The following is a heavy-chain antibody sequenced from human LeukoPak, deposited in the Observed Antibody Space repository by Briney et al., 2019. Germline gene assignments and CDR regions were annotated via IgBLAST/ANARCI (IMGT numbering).Heavy chain of an antibody. V-gene: IGHV3-23*01. D-gene: IGHD3-10*01. J-gene: IGHJ4*02. CDR1: GFTFSSYA. CDR2: ISGSGGST. Sequence: GGSLRLSRAASGFTFSSYAMSWVRQAPGKGLEWVSAISGSGGSTYYADSVKGRFTISRDNSKNTLYLQMNSLRAEDTAVYYCAKDPYYGSRHYYFDYWGQGTLVTVSS. CDR3: AKDPYYGSRHYYFDY.